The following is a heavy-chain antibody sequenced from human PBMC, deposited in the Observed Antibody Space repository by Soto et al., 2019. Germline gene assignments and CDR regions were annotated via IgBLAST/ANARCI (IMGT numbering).Heavy chain of an antibody. J-gene: IGHJ4*02. Sequence: GGSLRLSCATSGFTFSSYAMSWVREAPGKGLEWVSAISGSGGSTYYADSVKGRFTISRDNSKNTLYLQMNSLRAEDTGVYYCTIVPRAFFAYRGQGTLVTVSS. CDR3: TIVPRAFFAY. CDR1: GFTFSSYA. CDR2: ISGSGGST. D-gene: IGHD3-16*02. V-gene: IGHV3-23*01.